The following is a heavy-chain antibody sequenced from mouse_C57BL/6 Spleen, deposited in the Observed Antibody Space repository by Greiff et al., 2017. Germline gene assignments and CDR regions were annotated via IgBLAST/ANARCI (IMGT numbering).Heavy chain of an antibody. CDR2: INPGSGGT. CDR3: ARSYGSSLYAMDY. V-gene: IGHV1-54*01. CDR1: GYAFTNYL. D-gene: IGHD1-1*01. J-gene: IGHJ4*01. Sequence: VQLQQSGAELVRPGTSVKVSCKASGYAFTNYLIEWVKQRPGQGLEWIGVINPGSGGTNYNEKFKGKATLTADKSSSTAYMQLSSLTSEDSAVYFCARSYGSSLYAMDYWGQGTSVTVSS.